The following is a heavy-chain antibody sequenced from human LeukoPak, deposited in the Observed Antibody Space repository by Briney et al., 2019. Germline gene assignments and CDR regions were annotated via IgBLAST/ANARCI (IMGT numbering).Heavy chain of an antibody. CDR2: INHSGST. D-gene: IGHD3-10*01. V-gene: IGHV4-34*01. J-gene: IGHJ4*02. CDR1: GGSFSGYY. Sequence: SETLSLTCAVYGGSFSGYYWSWIRQPPGKGLEWIGEINHSGSTNYNPSLKSRVTISVDTSKNQFSLKLSSVTAADTAVYYCARDRRLLLLFGERARKLDYWGQGTLVTVSS. CDR3: ARDRRLLLLFGERARKLDY.